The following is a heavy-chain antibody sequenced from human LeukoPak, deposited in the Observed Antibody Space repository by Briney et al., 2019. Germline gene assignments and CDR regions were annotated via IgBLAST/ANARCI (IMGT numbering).Heavy chain of an antibody. Sequence: PSETLSLTCTVSGGSISSYYWSWIRQPAGKGLEWIGRIYTSGSTNYNPSLKSRVTMSVDTSKNQFSLKLSSVTAADTAVHYCARELWWELPMAWGQRTLVTVSS. CDR2: IYTSGST. D-gene: IGHD1-26*01. J-gene: IGHJ5*02. V-gene: IGHV4-4*07. CDR3: ARELWWELPMA. CDR1: GGSISSYY.